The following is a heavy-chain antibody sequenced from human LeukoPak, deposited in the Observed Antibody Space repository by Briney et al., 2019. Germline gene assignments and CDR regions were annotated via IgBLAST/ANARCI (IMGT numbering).Heavy chain of an antibody. Sequence: KPSETLSLTCSVSGGSISSYYWSWIRQPPGKGLEWIGYIYYSGGTNYNPSLKSRVTISVDTSKNQFSLKLSSVTAADTAVYYCARESGGMLRGPHWFDPWGQGTLVTVSS. J-gene: IGHJ5*02. V-gene: IGHV4-59*01. CDR1: GGSISSYY. CDR3: ARESGGMLRGPHWFDP. CDR2: IYYSGGT. D-gene: IGHD3-10*01.